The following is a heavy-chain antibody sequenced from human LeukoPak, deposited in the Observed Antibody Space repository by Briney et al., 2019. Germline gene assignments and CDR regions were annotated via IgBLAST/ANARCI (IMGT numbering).Heavy chain of an antibody. CDR2: IKQDGSEK. D-gene: IGHD3-16*01. V-gene: IGHV3-7*01. CDR1: GFTISGYW. Sequence: GGSLRLSCAASGFTISGYWMTWVRRAPGKGLGWVANIKQDGSEKTYVDSVKGRFTISRDNAKNSIYLQMNSLRVEDTAIYYCARDGGTDWYDPWGQGTLVSVSS. J-gene: IGHJ5*02. CDR3: ARDGGTDWYDP.